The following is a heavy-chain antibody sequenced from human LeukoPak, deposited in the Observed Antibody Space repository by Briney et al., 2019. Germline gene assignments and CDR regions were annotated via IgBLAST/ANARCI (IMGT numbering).Heavy chain of an antibody. CDR1: GDTFSNYA. D-gene: IGHD6-6*01. V-gene: IGHV1-69*01. Sequence: SVKVSCKASGDTFSNYAISWVRQAPGQGLEWMGGIIPIFGTTNYAQKFQGRVAITADESTSTVYMELSSLRSEDTAVYYCARAPSEGAFDIWGQGTMVTVSS. CDR3: ARAPSEGAFDI. CDR2: IIPIFGTT. J-gene: IGHJ3*02.